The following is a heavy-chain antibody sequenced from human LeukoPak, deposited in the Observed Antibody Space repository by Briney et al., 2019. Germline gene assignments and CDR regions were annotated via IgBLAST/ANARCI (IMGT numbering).Heavy chain of an antibody. CDR2: IYHTGST. CDR3: ARAGWIITSGIDY. J-gene: IGHJ4*02. Sequence: SETLSLTCGVSGYSISRCYYWAWIRQPPGKGQEWIGTIYHTGSTYYTPSLGSRVTISVDTSKNEFSLNLNSVTAADTAVCYCARAGWIITSGIDYWGQGALVTVSS. D-gene: IGHD3-10*01. V-gene: IGHV4-38-2*01. CDR1: GYSISRCYY.